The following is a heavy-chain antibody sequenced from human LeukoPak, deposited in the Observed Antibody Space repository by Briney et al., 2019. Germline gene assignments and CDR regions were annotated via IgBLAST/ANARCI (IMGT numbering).Heavy chain of an antibody. CDR2: IYTTGSI. D-gene: IGHD3-10*01. J-gene: IGHJ5*02. CDR1: GDSINNFY. CDR3: ARDSGTTGEVKFDP. V-gene: IGHV4-4*07. Sequence: SETLSLTCTVSGDSINNFYLSWIRQPAGQGLQWIGRIYTTGSITYNPSLKSRVTMSVDRSKKNFSLRLSSVTAADTAVYYCARDSGTTGEVKFDPWGPGSLDTVSS.